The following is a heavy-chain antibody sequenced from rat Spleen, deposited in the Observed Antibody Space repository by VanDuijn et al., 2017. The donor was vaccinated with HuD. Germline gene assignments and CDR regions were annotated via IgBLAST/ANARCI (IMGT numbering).Heavy chain of an antibody. CDR1: GFTXSDXX. J-gene: IGHJ1*01. CDR2: SRYEGSNT. Sequence: EVQLVESGGGLVQPGXXLKLSCXXSGFTXSDXXXAWXXXAPKXGLELVASSRYEGSNTYNGDTVKGRFTISRDNTETTLDLQMNSLRSEDTATYYCTRRGYNNYWYFDFWGPGTMVTVSS. CDR3: TRRGYNNYWYFDF. V-gene: IGHV5-22*01. D-gene: IGHD1-10*01.